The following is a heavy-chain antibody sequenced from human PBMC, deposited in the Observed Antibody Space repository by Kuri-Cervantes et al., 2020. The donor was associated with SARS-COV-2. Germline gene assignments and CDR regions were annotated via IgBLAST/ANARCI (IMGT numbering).Heavy chain of an antibody. CDR2: INHSGST. J-gene: IGHJ6*02. Sequence: SETLSPTCAVYGGSFSGYYWSWIRQPPGKGLEWIGEINHSGSTNYNPSLKSRVTISVDTSKSQFSLKLSSVTAADTAVYYCARDQYYYYGMDVWGQGTTVTVSS. CDR3: ARDQYYYYGMDV. CDR1: GGSFSGYY. V-gene: IGHV4-34*01.